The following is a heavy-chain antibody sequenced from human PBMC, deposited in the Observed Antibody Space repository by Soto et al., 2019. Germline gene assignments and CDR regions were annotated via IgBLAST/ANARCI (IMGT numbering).Heavy chain of an antibody. D-gene: IGHD3-3*01. J-gene: IGHJ6*02. CDR2: INHSGST. Sequence: SETLSLTGAVYGGSFSGYYWSWIRQPPGKGLEWIGEINHSGSTNYNPSLKSRVTISVDTSKNQFSLKLSSVTAADTAVYYCARATKPNYDFWTGYAQTHYYYYGMDVWGQGTTVTVSS. V-gene: IGHV4-34*01. CDR1: GGSFSGYY. CDR3: ARATKPNYDFWTGYAQTHYYYYGMDV.